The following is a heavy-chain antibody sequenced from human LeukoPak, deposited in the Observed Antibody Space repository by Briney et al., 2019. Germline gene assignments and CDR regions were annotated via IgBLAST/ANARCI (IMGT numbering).Heavy chain of an antibody. CDR2: INHSGST. CDR3: ARETLASEGIAAAGTSDY. Sequence: SETLSLTCTVSGGSISSSSYYWGWIRQPPGKGLEWIGEINHSGSTNYNPSLKSRVTISVDTSKNQFSLKLSSVTAADTAVYYCARETLASEGIAAAGTSDYWGQGTLVTVSS. V-gene: IGHV4-39*07. J-gene: IGHJ4*02. CDR1: GGSISSSSYY. D-gene: IGHD6-13*01.